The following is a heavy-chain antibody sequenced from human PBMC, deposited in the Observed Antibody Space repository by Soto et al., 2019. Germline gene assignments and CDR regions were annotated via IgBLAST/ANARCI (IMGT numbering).Heavy chain of an antibody. J-gene: IGHJ4*02. CDR1: GYTLTELS. V-gene: IGHV1-24*01. D-gene: IGHD1-1*01. CDR2: FDPEDGET. CDR3: ATDSRYANWNFDY. Sequence: RASVKVSCKVSGYTLTELSMHWVRQAPGKGLEWMGGFDPEDGETIYAQKFQGRVTMTEDTSTDTAYMELSSLRSEDTAVYYCATDSRYANWNFDYWGQGTLVTVSS.